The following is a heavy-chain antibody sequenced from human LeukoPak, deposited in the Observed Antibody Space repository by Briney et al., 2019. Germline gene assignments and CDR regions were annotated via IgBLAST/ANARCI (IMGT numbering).Heavy chain of an antibody. J-gene: IGHJ4*02. Sequence: PGKSLRLSCAASGFTFRSYGMHWVRQAPGKGLEWVAVIWYDGTNKDYTESVKGRFTISRDDSKNTLYLQMNSLGAEDTAVYYCARKNVAASDYWGQGTLVTVSS. CDR3: ARKNVAASDY. V-gene: IGHV3-33*01. D-gene: IGHD6-13*01. CDR2: IWYDGTNK. CDR1: GFTFRSYG.